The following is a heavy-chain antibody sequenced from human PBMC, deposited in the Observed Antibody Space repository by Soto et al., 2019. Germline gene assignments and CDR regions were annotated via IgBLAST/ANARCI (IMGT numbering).Heavy chain of an antibody. J-gene: IGHJ4*02. V-gene: IGHV2-5*01. CDR1: GFSLSSSGVG. Sequence: QITLKESGPTLVKPTQTLTLTCTFSGFSLSSSGVGVGWIRQPPGKALEWLALLYWNDGKTYNPSLGSRLTITKDTSKNQVVLTMSNMDPVDTATYYCAHRRAARRPFYADYWGQGTSVTVSS. D-gene: IGHD6-25*01. CDR2: LYWNDGK. CDR3: AHRRAARRPFYADY.